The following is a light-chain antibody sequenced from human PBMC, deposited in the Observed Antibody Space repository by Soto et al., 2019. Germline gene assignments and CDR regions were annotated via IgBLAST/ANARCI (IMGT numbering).Light chain of an antibody. CDR2: GAS. V-gene: IGKV3-15*01. J-gene: IGKJ1*01. CDR1: HSISSN. CDR3: QHYNSYSEA. Sequence: EIVMTQSPATLSVSPGERATLSGRASHSISSNLAWYQQKPGQAPRLLIYGASTRATGIPDRFSGSGSGTDFTLTISRLEPDDFATYYCQHYNSYSEAFGQGTKVDIK.